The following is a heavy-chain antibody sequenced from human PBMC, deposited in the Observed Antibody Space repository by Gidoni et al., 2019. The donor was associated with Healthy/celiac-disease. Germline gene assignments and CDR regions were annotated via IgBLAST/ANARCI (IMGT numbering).Heavy chain of an antibody. CDR2: IWYDGSNK. D-gene: IGHD3-16*02. V-gene: IGHV3-33*01. J-gene: IGHJ4*02. CDR1: GFTFSSYG. Sequence: QVQLVESGGGVVQPGRSLRLSCAASGFTFSSYGMHCVRQAPGKGLEWVAFIWYDGSNKYYAESVKGRFTISRDNSKNTLYLQMNSLRAEDTAVYYCARDIQGYDYVWGSYRSDYFDYWGQGTLVTVSS. CDR3: ARDIQGYDYVWGSYRSDYFDY.